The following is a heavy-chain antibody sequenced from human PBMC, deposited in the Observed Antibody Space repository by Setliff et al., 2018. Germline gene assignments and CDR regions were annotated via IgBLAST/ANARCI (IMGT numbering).Heavy chain of an antibody. CDR2: ISSSSSTI. J-gene: IGHJ1*01. V-gene: IGHV3-48*01. CDR3: ASSSGWIPWIQH. CDR1: GFTFSSYS. D-gene: IGHD3-10*01. Sequence: GGSLRLSCAASGFTFSSYSMNWVRQAPGKGLEWVSYISSSSSTIYYADSVKGRFTISRDNAKNSLYLQMNSLRAEDTAVYYCASSSGWIPWIQHWGPGTLVTVSS.